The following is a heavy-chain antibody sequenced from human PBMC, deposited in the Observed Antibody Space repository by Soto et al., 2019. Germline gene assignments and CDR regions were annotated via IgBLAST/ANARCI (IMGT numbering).Heavy chain of an antibody. D-gene: IGHD3-22*01. CDR2: IHYSGGATYSP. J-gene: IGHJ5*02. CDR3: ARVPTYYKDSIGYPPFQP. V-gene: IGHV4-31*03. Sequence: KPXETLSLSCTVSGASIISDCYYWTWIRQHPGKVLEWLVYIHYSGGATYSPSYNPSLKSRIAISVDISKSLFSLKLTSVTAADTAVYYCARVPTYYKDSIGYPPFQPWRQGTLVTVSS. CDR1: GASIISDCYY.